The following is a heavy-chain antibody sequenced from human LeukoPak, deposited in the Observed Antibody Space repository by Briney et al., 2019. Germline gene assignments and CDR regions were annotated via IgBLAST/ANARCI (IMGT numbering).Heavy chain of an antibody. CDR3: ARPYYYDSRIDP. Sequence: SETLSLTCTVSGVSISSGDYYWSWIRQPPGKGLEWIGYIYSSGSTYYNPCLKSRATVPLDTSKNQLSLKLSSVTAADTAVYYCARPYYYDSRIDPWGQGTLVTVSS. V-gene: IGHV4-30-4*01. J-gene: IGHJ5*02. D-gene: IGHD3-22*01. CDR2: IYSSGST. CDR1: GVSISSGDYY.